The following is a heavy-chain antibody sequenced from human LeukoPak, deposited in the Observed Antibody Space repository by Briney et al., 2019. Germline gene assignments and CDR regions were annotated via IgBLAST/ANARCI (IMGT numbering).Heavy chain of an antibody. Sequence: PGGSLRLSCSASGYTFSNYAVNWVRQAPGKGLEWLXXXXXSSSYIYYAGSVKGRFTISRDNAKNSLYLQMNHLRAEDAAVYYCARDPSKGYCSGGSCYFDYWGQGTLVTVSS. CDR2: XXXSSSYI. CDR1: GYTFSNYA. D-gene: IGHD2-15*01. CDR3: ARDPSKGYCSGGSCYFDY. J-gene: IGHJ4*02. V-gene: IGHV3-21*01.